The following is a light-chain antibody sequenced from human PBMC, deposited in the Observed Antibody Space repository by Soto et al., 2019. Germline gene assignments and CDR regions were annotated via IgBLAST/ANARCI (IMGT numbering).Light chain of an antibody. CDR3: QQSYNTPRT. CDR1: QSISNY. Sequence: DIQMTHSPSSLSASVGDRVTITCRASQSISNYLNWYQQKPGKAPKLLIYAASSLQSGVPSRFSGSGSGTDFTLTISSLQPEDFATYYCQQSYNTPRTFGQGTKVDIK. J-gene: IGKJ1*01. V-gene: IGKV1-39*01. CDR2: AAS.